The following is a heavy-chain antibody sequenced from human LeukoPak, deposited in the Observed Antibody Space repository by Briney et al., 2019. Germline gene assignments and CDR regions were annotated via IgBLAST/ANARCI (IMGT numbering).Heavy chain of an antibody. D-gene: IGHD3-22*01. V-gene: IGHV4-34*01. CDR3: ARTMGYDSSGYQHDAYDI. J-gene: IGHJ3*02. CDR2: IYYIGST. Sequence: SETLSLTCAVYGGSFSGYYWSWIRQPPGKGLEWIGYIYYIGSTYYSPSLKSRVTISVDTSKNQFSLKLSSVTAADTAVYYCARTMGYDSSGYQHDAYDIWGQGTMVTVSS. CDR1: GGSFSGYY.